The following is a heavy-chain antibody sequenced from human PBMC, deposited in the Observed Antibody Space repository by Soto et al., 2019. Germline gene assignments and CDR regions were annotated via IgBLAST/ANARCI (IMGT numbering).Heavy chain of an antibody. Sequence: VESLKISCEGSGDSFATYWITCVRQMPGKGLEYMGRMNPSDSYTTYSPSFQGHVTISADKSSSTAYLQWSSLEASDTAVYYCATMPTYYHYGMDVWGQGTTVTVSS. CDR1: GDSFATYW. CDR3: ATMPTYYHYGMDV. J-gene: IGHJ6*02. D-gene: IGHD3-10*01. V-gene: IGHV5-10-1*01. CDR2: MNPSDSYT.